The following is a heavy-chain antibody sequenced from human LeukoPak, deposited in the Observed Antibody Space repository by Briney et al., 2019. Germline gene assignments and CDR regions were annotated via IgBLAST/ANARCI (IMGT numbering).Heavy chain of an antibody. D-gene: IGHD6-6*01. CDR2: INPNSGGT. V-gene: IGHV1-2*02. CDR1: GYTFTGYY. Sequence: ASVKVSCKASGYTFTGYYMHWVRQAPGQGLEWMGWINPNSGGTNYAQKFQGRVTMTRDTSISTAYMELSRLRSDDTAVYYCARDLTQLVRDYYYYYYMDVWGKGTTVTVSS. J-gene: IGHJ6*03. CDR3: ARDLTQLVRDYYYYYYMDV.